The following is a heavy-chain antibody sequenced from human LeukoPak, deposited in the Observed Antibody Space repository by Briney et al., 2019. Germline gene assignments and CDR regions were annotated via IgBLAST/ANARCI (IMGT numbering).Heavy chain of an antibody. CDR1: GGSISSGSYY. CDR3: AREPGDYYYYYYMDV. CDR2: SYTSGST. D-gene: IGHD3-10*01. V-gene: IGHV4-61*02. Sequence: SETLSLTCTVSGGSISSGSYYWSWIRQPAGKGLEWIGRSYTSGSTNYNPSLKSRVTISVDTSKNQFSLKLSSVTAADTAVYYCAREPGDYYYYYYMDVWGKGTTVTVSS. J-gene: IGHJ6*03.